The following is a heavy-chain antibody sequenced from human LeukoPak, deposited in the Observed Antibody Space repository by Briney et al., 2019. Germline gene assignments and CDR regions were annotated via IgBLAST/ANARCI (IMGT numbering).Heavy chain of an antibody. CDR2: ISYDGSKK. CDR1: GFTLSSYG. Sequence: PGGSLRLSCAASGFTLSSYGMHWVRQAPGKGLEWVAGISYDGSKKYHADSVKGRFTISRDNSKNTLYLQMNSLRAEDTAVYYCARDGETIFGVVAYGGLDYWGQGTLVTVSS. CDR3: ARDGETIFGVVAYGGLDY. V-gene: IGHV3-30*03. J-gene: IGHJ4*02. D-gene: IGHD3-3*01.